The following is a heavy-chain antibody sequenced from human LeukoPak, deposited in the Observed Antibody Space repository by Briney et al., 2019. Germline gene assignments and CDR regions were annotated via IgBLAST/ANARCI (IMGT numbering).Heavy chain of an antibody. D-gene: IGHD3-22*01. Sequence: ASVKVSCKASGYTFTSYGISWVRQAPGQGLEWMGWISAYNGNTNYAQKLQGRATMTTDTSTSTAYMELRSLRSDDTAVYYCARDLVDYYDSSGYLGGWFDPWGQGTLVTVSS. CDR2: ISAYNGNT. CDR3: ARDLVDYYDSSGYLGGWFDP. J-gene: IGHJ5*02. CDR1: GYTFTSYG. V-gene: IGHV1-18*01.